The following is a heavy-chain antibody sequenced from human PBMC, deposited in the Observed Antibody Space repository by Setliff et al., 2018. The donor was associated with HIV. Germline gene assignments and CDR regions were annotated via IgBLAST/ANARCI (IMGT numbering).Heavy chain of an antibody. CDR3: ARRRPPPSGSYSKYYMDV. Sequence: TSETLSLTCSVSGGSISSYYWSRIRQPPGKGLEWIGYIYYSGTTNYNPSLKSRVTISVDTSKNQFSLKVSSVTAADTAVYYCARRRPPPSGSYSKYYMDVWGKGTTVTVSS. CDR1: GGSISSYY. V-gene: IGHV4-59*08. J-gene: IGHJ6*03. D-gene: IGHD1-26*01. CDR2: IYYSGTT.